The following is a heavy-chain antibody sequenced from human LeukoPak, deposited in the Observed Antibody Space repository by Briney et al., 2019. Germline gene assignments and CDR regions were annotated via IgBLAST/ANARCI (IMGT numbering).Heavy chain of an antibody. Sequence: SETLSLTCTVSGGSISSSSYYWGWIRQPPGKGLEWIGSVYYSGSTYYNPSLKSRVTISVGTSKNQFSLKLSSVTAADTAVYYCARAQPLTYNYWGQGTLVTVSS. CDR1: GGSISSSSYY. CDR2: VYYSGST. J-gene: IGHJ4*02. V-gene: IGHV4-39*07. CDR3: ARAQPLTYNY. D-gene: IGHD1-14*01.